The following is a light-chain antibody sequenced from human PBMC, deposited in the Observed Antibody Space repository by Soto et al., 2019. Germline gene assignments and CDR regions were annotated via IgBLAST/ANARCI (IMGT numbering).Light chain of an antibody. CDR3: QQYGSAPLYT. CDR1: ESVSSSY. CDR2: GAS. Sequence: EIVLTQSPGTLSLSPGERATLSCRASESVSSSYLAWYQQKPGQAPRLLIYGASSRATGIPDRFSASGSGTDFTLTISSLEPEDSAVYSCQQYGSAPLYTFGQATKLAIK. J-gene: IGKJ2*01. V-gene: IGKV3-20*01.